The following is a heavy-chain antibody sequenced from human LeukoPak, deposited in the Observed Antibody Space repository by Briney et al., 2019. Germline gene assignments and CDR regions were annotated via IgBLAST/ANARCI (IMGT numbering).Heavy chain of an antibody. CDR3: ARVMVYAIRPTDYYYYYYMDV. Sequence: SQTLSLTCTVSGDSISSGDYYWSWIRQPAGKGLEWIGRISSSGSTNYNPSLKSRVTISVDTSKNQFSLKLSSVTAADTAVYYCARVMVYAIRPTDYYYYYYMDVWGKGTTVTVSS. J-gene: IGHJ6*03. V-gene: IGHV4-61*02. CDR2: ISSSGST. CDR1: GDSISSGDYY. D-gene: IGHD2-8*01.